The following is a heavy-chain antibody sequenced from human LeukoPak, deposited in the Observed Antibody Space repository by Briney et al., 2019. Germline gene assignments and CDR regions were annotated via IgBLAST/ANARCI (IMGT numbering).Heavy chain of an antibody. Sequence: GGSLRLSCAASGFTFSRSAMTWVRQGPGTGLAFVASIIYSGGDTYYADSVKGRFTISRDNSKNTLYLQMNSLRAEDTALYYCAKDGLYYDGSEHVYYFDSWGQGTLVTVSS. V-gene: IGHV3-23*01. CDR3: AKDGLYYDGSEHVYYFDS. D-gene: IGHD3-22*01. CDR1: GFTFSRSA. CDR2: IIYSGGDT. J-gene: IGHJ4*02.